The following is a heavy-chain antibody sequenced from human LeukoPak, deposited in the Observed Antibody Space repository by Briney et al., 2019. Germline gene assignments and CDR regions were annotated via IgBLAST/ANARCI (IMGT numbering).Heavy chain of an antibody. CDR2: IYTSGST. CDR1: GGSISSSSYY. Sequence: MASETLSLTCTVSGGSISSSSYYWSWIRQPAGKGLEWIGRIYTSGSTNYNPSLKSRVTISVDTSKNQFSLKLSSVTAADTAVYYCARGNGYYFDYWGQGTLVTVSS. V-gene: IGHV4-61*02. J-gene: IGHJ4*02. CDR3: ARGNGYYFDY.